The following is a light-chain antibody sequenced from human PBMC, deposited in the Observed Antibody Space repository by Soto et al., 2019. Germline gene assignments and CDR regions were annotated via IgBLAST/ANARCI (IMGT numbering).Light chain of an antibody. CDR1: QSVSSN. V-gene: IGKV3-15*01. CDR2: GAS. J-gene: IGKJ2*01. CDR3: HQYDDWRYS. Sequence: EIVMTKSPATLSVSPGERATLSCRASQSVSSNVAWYQQIPGQTPRLLIYGASTRATTIPVRFSVSGSGTEFTLTISSLQSEDCAVYYCHQYDDWRYSFGQGTKVEI.